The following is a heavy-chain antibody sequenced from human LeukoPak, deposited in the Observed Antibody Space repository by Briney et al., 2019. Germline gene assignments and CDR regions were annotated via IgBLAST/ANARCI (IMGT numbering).Heavy chain of an antibody. CDR3: ARGILVTVYAAFDY. J-gene: IGHJ4*02. CDR2: IIHSGRT. CDR1: GGSFSGYY. D-gene: IGHD2-8*01. V-gene: IGHV4-34*01. Sequence: SETLSLTCGVYGGSFSGYYWTWIRQSPGMGLEWIGEIIHSGRTNYNPSLTGRVTISVDTSKNQFSLELSSVTAADTAVYYCARGILVTVYAAFDYWGQGTLVTVSS.